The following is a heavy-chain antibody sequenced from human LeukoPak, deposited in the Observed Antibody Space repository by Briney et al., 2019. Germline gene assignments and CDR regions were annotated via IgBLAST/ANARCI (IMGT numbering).Heavy chain of an antibody. D-gene: IGHD3-22*01. CDR3: ARMQSTMIVVVQAFDI. CDR1: GGSISSGGYY. Sequence: SETLSLTCTVSGGSISSGGYYWSWIRQHPGKGLEWIGYIYYSGSTYYNPSLKSRVTISVDTSKNQFSLKLSSVTAADTAVYYCARMQSTMIVVVQAFDIWGQGTMVTVSS. CDR2: IYYSGST. J-gene: IGHJ3*02. V-gene: IGHV4-31*03.